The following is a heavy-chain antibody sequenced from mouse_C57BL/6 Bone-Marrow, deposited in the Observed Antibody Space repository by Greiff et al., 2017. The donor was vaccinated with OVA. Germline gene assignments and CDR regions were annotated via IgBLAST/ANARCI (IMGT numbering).Heavy chain of an antibody. J-gene: IGHJ3*01. D-gene: IGHD2-10*02. V-gene: IGHV1-59*01. CDR1: GYTFTSYW. CDR3: ARYVLAWFAD. Sequence: QVQLQQPGAELVRPGTSVKLSCTASGYTFTSYWMHWVKQRPGQGLEWIGVIDPSDSYTNYNQKFKGKATLTVDTSSSTAYMQLSSLTSEDSAVYYCARYVLAWFADWGQGTLVTVSA. CDR2: IDPSDSYT.